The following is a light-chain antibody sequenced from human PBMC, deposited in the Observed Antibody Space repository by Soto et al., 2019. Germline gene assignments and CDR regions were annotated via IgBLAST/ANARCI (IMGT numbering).Light chain of an antibody. J-gene: IGKJ4*01. V-gene: IGKV4-1*01. CDR1: QSVLFSTNNKTS. Sequence: SVLTQSPDSLAVSLCERATINCRSSQSVLFSTNNKTSLAWYQQKPGQPPKLLVHRASSRETGVPDRFSGSGSETDFTLTISSLQAADVEVYYCQQYFSNPLSFGGGTKVDIK. CDR2: RAS. CDR3: QQYFSNPLS.